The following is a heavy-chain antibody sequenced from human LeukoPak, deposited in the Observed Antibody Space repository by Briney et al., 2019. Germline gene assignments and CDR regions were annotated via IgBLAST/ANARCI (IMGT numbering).Heavy chain of an antibody. CDR2: ISWNSGSI. V-gene: IGHV3-9*01. D-gene: IGHD3-22*01. Sequence: GGSLRLSCAASGFTFDDYAMHWVRQAPGKGLEWVSGISWNSGSIGYADSVKGRFTISRDNAKNSLYLQMNSLRAEDTALYYCARVGSEVVITSGYYYMDVWGKGTTVTISS. CDR1: GFTFDDYA. J-gene: IGHJ6*03. CDR3: ARVGSEVVITSGYYYMDV.